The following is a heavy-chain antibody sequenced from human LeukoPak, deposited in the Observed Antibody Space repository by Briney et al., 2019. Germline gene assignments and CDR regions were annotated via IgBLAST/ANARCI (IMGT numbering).Heavy chain of an antibody. V-gene: IGHV4-39*01. D-gene: IGHD6-13*01. CDR2: IYYSGST. CDR1: GGSISSSSYY. Sequence: SETLSLTCTVSGGSISSSSYYWGWIRQPPGKGLEWIGSIYYSGSTYYNPSLKSRVTISVDTSKNQFSLKLSSVTAADTAVYYCARPGYSSSWYGIEFSDDYWGQGTLVTVSS. CDR3: ARPGYSSSWYGIEFSDDY. J-gene: IGHJ4*02.